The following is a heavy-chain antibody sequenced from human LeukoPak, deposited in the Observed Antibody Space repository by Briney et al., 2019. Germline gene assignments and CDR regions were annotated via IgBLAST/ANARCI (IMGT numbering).Heavy chain of an antibody. Sequence: GGSLRLSCAASGFTFTSYAMSWVRQAPGKGLEWVSAISGSGGSTYYADSVKGRFTISRDNSKNTLYLQMNSLRAEDTAVYYCAKLIAVAGTGYYWGQGTLVTVSS. CDR3: AKLIAVAGTGYY. D-gene: IGHD6-19*01. CDR1: GFTFTSYA. V-gene: IGHV3-23*01. CDR2: ISGSGGST. J-gene: IGHJ4*02.